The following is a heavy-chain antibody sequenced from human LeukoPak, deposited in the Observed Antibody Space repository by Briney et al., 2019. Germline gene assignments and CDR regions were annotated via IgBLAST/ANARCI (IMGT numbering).Heavy chain of an antibody. D-gene: IGHD6-19*01. CDR2: IKQDGSEK. Sequence: GGSLTLSCAASGLTSGTCWMSWVGQAPGKGLEGVANIKQDGSEKYYVDAVRGRCTIISGNAKESLYLQMNSLRAEDTAVYYCARDRGSSGWYESAYWGQGTLVTVSS. CDR3: ARDRGSSGWYESAY. V-gene: IGHV3-7*01. CDR1: GLTSGTCW. J-gene: IGHJ4*02.